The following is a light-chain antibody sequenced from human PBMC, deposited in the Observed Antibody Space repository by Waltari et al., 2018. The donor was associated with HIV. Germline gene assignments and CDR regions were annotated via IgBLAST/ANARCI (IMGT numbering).Light chain of an antibody. CDR1: SGHSSYA. J-gene: IGLJ2*01. V-gene: IGLV4-69*01. CDR2: LNGDGST. CDR3: NSRDSSGNRVL. Sequence: LVLTQSPSASGSLGASVKLTCTLSSGHSSYAIAWHQQQPEKGPRYVMKLNGDGSTTKGDEIPARFSGSRSGAERYLTISSLQSEDEADYYCNSRDSSGNRVLFGGGTKLTVL.